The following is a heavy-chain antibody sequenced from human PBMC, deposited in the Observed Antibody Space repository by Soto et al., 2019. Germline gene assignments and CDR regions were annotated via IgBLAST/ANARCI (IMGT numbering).Heavy chain of an antibody. J-gene: IGHJ4*02. V-gene: IGHV4-59*01. CDR2: IYYSGNT. CDR1: GGSISRYY. CDR3: ARDAGATYFDN. Sequence: LSLTCTVSGGSISRYYWSWIRQPPGKGLEWIGYIYYSGNTNYNPSLKSRVTMSVDTSRNQFSLQLSSVTAADTAVYYCARDAGATYFDNWGQGTLVTVSS.